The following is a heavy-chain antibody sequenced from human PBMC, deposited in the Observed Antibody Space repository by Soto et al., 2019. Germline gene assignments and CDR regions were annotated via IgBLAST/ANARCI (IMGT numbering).Heavy chain of an antibody. V-gene: IGHV4-39*01. CDR1: GDSINTDRYY. Sequence: ASETLSLTCTVSGDSINTDRYYWGWVRQSPGKGLEWLGSVYYSGITYYNPSLKSRLTISGNTSKNQFSLQLNSVTATDSAVYYFAKHKRGSPMNFDYWGQGILVTVSS. CDR2: VYYSGIT. CDR3: AKHKRGSPMNFDY. J-gene: IGHJ4*02.